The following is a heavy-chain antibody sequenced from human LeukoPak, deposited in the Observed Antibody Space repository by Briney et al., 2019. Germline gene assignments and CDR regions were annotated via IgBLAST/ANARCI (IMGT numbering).Heavy chain of an antibody. J-gene: IGHJ4*02. V-gene: IGHV3-74*01. Sequence: GRSLRLSCAASGFTFSNYWMHWVRQAPGKGLVWVLRIDSHGSSTNYADSVKGRFTISRDDAKNTLYLQMNSLRAEDTAVYYCARGTGYGTSWGQGTLVTVSS. D-gene: IGHD1-14*01. CDR2: IDSHGSST. CDR3: ARGTGYGTS. CDR1: GFTFSNYW.